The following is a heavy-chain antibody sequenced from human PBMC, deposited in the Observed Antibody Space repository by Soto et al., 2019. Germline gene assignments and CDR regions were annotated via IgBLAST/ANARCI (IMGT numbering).Heavy chain of an antibody. CDR2: ISSSGSTF. D-gene: IGHD3-22*01. V-gene: IGHV3-48*01. J-gene: IGHJ4*02. CDR1: GFTFSTYS. Sequence: EVQLVESGGGLVQPGGSLRLSCAASGFTFSTYSMNWVRQAPGKGLEWVSYISSSGSTFYYADSVKGRFTISRANALMSLSLQMNRLRAEDTAVYYCARESVDSSAIRRDYYFDFWGQGTLVIVSS. CDR3: ARESVDSSAIRRDYYFDF.